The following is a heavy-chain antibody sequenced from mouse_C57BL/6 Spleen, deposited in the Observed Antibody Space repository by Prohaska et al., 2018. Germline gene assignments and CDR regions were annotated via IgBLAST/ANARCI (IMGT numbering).Heavy chain of an antibody. D-gene: IGHD1-1*01. V-gene: IGHV1-15*01. CDR1: GYTFTDYE. Sequence: GAELLRPGASVTLSFKASGYTFTDYEMHLVKQTPVHCLEWIRAIDPETGGTAYNQKFKGKAILTADKSSSTAYMELRSLTSEDSLDYYFTRFTSHRRSAPNFDVWGEETRFTGS. CDR2: IDPETGGT. CDR3: TRFTSHRRSAPNFDV. J-gene: IGHJ1*02.